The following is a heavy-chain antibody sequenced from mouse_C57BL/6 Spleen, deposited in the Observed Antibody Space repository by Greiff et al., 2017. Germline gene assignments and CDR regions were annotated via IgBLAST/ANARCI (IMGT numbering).Heavy chain of an antibody. CDR3: ARVGDYDVGFAY. CDR2: IYPGDGDT. CDR1: GYAFSSYW. Sequence: VMLVESGAELVKPGASVKISCKASGYAFSSYWMNWVKQRPGKGLEWIGQIYPGDGDTNYNGKFKGKATLTADKSSSTAYMQLSSLTSEDSAVYFCARVGDYDVGFAYWGQGTLVTVSA. J-gene: IGHJ3*01. D-gene: IGHD2-4*01. V-gene: IGHV1-80*01.